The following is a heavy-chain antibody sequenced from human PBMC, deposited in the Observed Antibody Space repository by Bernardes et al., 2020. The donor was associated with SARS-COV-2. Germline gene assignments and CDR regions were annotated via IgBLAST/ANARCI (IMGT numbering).Heavy chain of an antibody. D-gene: IGHD5-12*01. CDR2: ISYDGDRK. V-gene: IGHV3-33*01. CDR1: GFSFSSFA. Sequence: GGSLRLSCVASGFSFSSFALHWVRQAPGKGLDWVALISYDGDRKYYSDSVRGRFTISRDDSKNTLYLQMNSLRVEDTAVYFCARDPRGVATITPRLGDWGQGALVTVSS. CDR3: ARDPRGVATITPRLGD. J-gene: IGHJ4*02.